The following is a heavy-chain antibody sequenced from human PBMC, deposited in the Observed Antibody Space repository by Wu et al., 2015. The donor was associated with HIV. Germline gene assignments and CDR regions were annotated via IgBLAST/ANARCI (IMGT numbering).Heavy chain of an antibody. CDR1: EDFFTNYA. CDR3: ATYPGWTGVLDAFDM. V-gene: IGHV1-69*05. D-gene: IGHD3/OR15-3a*01. J-gene: IGHJ3*02. Sequence: QVQLVQSGAEVKRPGSSVHVSCKASEDFFTNYAVNWVRQAPGQGLEWMGGIIPIVGTPKYAQRFHGRVTISTDEDMSTAYMELSNLRYEDSAVCYRATYPGWTGVLDAFDMWGQGTLVTVSS. CDR2: IIPIVGTP.